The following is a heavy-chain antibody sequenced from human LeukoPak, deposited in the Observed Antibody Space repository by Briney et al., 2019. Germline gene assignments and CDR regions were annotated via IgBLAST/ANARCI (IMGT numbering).Heavy chain of an antibody. Sequence: SETLSLTCAVSGSSISSGGYSWSWIRQPPGKGLEWIGYIFYSGNTYYNPSLKSRVTISVDTSKNQFSLKLSSVTAADTAVYYCARDPLLSCSGGYCYYDAFDIWGQGTMVTVSS. CDR2: IFYSGNT. J-gene: IGHJ3*02. CDR3: ARDPLLSCSGGYCYYDAFDI. CDR1: GSSISSGGYS. D-gene: IGHD2-15*01. V-gene: IGHV4-30-4*07.